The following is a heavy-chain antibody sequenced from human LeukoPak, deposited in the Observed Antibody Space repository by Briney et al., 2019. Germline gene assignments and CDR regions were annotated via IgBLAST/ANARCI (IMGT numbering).Heavy chain of an antibody. J-gene: IGHJ4*02. CDR2: ISSSGSTI. CDR3: ARRMVRGAGDFDY. V-gene: IGHV3-48*03. Sequence: PGGSLRLSCAASGFTFSRYEMNWVSQAPGKGLEWVSYISSSGSTIYYADSVKGRFTISRDNAKNSLYLQMNSLRAEDTAVYYCARRMVRGAGDFDYWGQGTLVTVSS. D-gene: IGHD3-10*01. CDR1: GFTFSRYE.